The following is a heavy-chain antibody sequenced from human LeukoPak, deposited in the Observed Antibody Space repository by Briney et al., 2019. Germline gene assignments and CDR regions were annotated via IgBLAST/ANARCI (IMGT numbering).Heavy chain of an antibody. CDR2: IYTSGST. V-gene: IGHV4-4*07. Sequence: PSETLSLTCTVSVGSISSYYWSWIRQPAGKGLEWIGRIYTSGSTNYNPPLKSRVTLSVDTSKNQFSLKLSSVTAADTAVYYSARQQQLDIDYWGQGTLVTVSS. J-gene: IGHJ4*02. CDR3: ARQQQLDIDY. CDR1: VGSISSYY. D-gene: IGHD6-13*01.